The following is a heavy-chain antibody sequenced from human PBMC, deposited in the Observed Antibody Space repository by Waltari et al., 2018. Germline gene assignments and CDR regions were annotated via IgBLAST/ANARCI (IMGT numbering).Heavy chain of an antibody. CDR1: GASIKTDY. Sequence: QVQLQESGPRLVNPSETLSLTCIVSGASIKTDYWSWVRQPPGKGLEWIGYTSYSGYTNDNPSLKSRLTISLDTSKNQMSLMLRSVTAADTAVYYCARGQTTLPRSTLEYWGQGTLVTVSA. J-gene: IGHJ4*02. D-gene: IGHD1-1*01. CDR3: ARGQTTLPRSTLEY. V-gene: IGHV4-59*01. CDR2: TSYSGYT.